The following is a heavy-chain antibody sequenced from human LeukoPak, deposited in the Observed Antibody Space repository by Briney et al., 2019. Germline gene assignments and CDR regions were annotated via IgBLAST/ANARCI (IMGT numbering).Heavy chain of an antibody. D-gene: IGHD6-6*01. V-gene: IGHV3-74*01. CDR1: GFSLSGHW. CDR3: ARGPNSNWSGLDF. J-gene: IGHJ4*02. Sequence: GGSLRLSCIASGFSLSGHWMHWARHLPGKGRVWVSRISPTGSTTSYADSVKGRFTVSRDNAKNTLYLQVNNLRAEDTAVYYCARGPNSNWSGLDFWGQGTLLTVSS. CDR2: ISPTGSTT.